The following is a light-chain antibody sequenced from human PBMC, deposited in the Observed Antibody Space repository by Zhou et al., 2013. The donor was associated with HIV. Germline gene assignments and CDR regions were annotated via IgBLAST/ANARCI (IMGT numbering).Light chain of an antibody. Sequence: DIQMTQSPSSLSASVGDRVTITCRASQSISSYLNWYQQKPGKAPKLLIYDASNLETGVPSRFSGSGSGTDFTFTISSLQPEDIATYYCQQYDNLPIYTFGQGTKLEIK. J-gene: IGKJ2*01. V-gene: IGKV1-33*01. CDR1: QSISSY. CDR2: DAS. CDR3: QQYDNLPIYT.